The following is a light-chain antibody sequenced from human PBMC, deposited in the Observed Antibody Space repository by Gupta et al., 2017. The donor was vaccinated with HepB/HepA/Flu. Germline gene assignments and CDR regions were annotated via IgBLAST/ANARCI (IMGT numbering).Light chain of an antibody. CDR1: SSNIGSNI. J-gene: IGLJ1*01. V-gene: IGLV1-44*01. CDR3: AAWDDSPDAYV. Sequence: QSVLTQPPSVSGTPGQRVTISCSGSSSNIGSNIVNWYPQLPGTAPQLLIYNNNQRPSGGPDRLSGSKSGTTASLAISGLRSEDEADYYCAAWDDSPDAYVFGTGTKVTVL. CDR2: NNN.